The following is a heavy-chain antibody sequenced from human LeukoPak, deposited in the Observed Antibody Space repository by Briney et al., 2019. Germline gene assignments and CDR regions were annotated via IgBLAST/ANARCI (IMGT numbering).Heavy chain of an antibody. D-gene: IGHD2-21*01. CDR3: ARIMFVVKGYGMDV. CDR1: GGSINSYY. J-gene: IGHJ6*02. Sequence: QPSETLSLTCTVSGGSINSYYWSWIRQPPGKGLEWIGYIHHSGGITYYNPSLKSRATVSLDTSKNQFSLSLTSVTAADTAVYYCARIMFVVKGYGMDVWGQGTTVTVS. V-gene: IGHV4-59*08. CDR2: IHHSGGIT.